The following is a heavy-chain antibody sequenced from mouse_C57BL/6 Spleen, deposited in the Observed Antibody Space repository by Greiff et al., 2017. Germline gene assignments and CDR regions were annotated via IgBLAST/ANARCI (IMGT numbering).Heavy chain of an antibody. CDR1: GFSLTSYG. CDR3: SRYGEYSNYVNAMDY. V-gene: IGHV2-2*01. D-gene: IGHD2-5*01. J-gene: IGHJ4*01. Sequence: QQSGPGLVQPSQSLSITCTVPGFSLTSYGLHWVRQSPGKGLEWLGVLWSGGRTDYNAAFISRLSISKDNSKSQVFFKLNSLQADDTAIYYCSRYGEYSNYVNAMDYWGQGTSVTVSS. CDR2: LWSGGRT.